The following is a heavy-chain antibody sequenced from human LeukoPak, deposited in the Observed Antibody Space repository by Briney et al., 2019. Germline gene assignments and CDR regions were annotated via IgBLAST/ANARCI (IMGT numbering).Heavy chain of an antibody. V-gene: IGHV3-30*02. J-gene: IGHJ4*02. Sequence: GGSLRLSCSASGFTFSSYAMHWVRQAPGKGLEWVGVIWYDESNKYYGDSVKGRFTISRDNSKNTLYLQMESLRAEDTAVYYCAKPETTQLWSFEYWGQGTLVTVSS. CDR2: IWYDESNK. CDR1: GFTFSSYA. CDR3: AKPETTQLWSFEY. D-gene: IGHD5-18*01.